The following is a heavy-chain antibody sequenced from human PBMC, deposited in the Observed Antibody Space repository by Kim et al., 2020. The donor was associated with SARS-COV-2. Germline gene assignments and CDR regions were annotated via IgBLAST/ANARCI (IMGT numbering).Heavy chain of an antibody. J-gene: IGHJ6*02. V-gene: IGHV4-59*01. CDR1: GGSISSYY. Sequence: SETLSLTCTVSGGSISSYYWSWIRQPPGKGLEWIGYIYYSGSTNYNPSLKSRVTISVDTSKNQFSLKLSSVTAADTAVYYCAWSGYCSGGSCYQDYYYYGMDVWGQATTVTVSS. D-gene: IGHD2-15*01. CDR3: AWSGYCSGGSCYQDYYYYGMDV. CDR2: IYYSGST.